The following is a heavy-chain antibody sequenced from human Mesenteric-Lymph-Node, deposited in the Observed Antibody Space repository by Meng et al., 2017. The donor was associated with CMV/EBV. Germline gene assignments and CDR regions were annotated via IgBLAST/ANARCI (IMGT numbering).Heavy chain of an antibody. Sequence: GESLKISCAASGFTFSSYSMNWVRQAPGKGLEWVSSISSSSSYIYYADSVKGRFTISRDSAKNSLYLQMNSLRAEDTAVYYCASRIAAAGNDYWGQGTLVTVSS. CDR1: GFTFSSYS. D-gene: IGHD6-13*01. CDR2: ISSSSSYI. V-gene: IGHV3-21*01. CDR3: ASRIAAAGNDY. J-gene: IGHJ4*02.